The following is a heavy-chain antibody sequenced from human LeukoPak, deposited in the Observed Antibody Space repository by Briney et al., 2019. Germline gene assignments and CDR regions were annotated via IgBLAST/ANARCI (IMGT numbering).Heavy chain of an antibody. CDR1: GFTFSIYD. Sequence: GGSLRLSCAASGFTFSIYDMHWVRQAPGKGLEWVSYSSGSSSTIYYADSVRGRFTISRDNAKNSLYLQMNTLRVEDTAVYYCAGYGDYPYWGQGTLVTVSS. D-gene: IGHD4-17*01. CDR2: SSGSSSTI. J-gene: IGHJ4*02. V-gene: IGHV3-48*01. CDR3: AGYGDYPY.